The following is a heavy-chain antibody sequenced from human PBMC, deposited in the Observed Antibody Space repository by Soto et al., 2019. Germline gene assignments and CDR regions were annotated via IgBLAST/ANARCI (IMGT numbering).Heavy chain of an antibody. Sequence: QVQLVQSGAEVKKPGASMKVSCKSSGYTFTSYGVYWVRQAPGQRLEWMAWINAGNGYTKYSQRFQGRVTITSDTSASTAYMELSSLRSEDTAVYYCARGSVVVTAMVLDHWGQGTLVTVSS. D-gene: IGHD2-21*02. J-gene: IGHJ4*02. CDR1: GYTFTSYG. CDR3: ARGSVVVTAMVLDH. V-gene: IGHV1-3*01. CDR2: INAGNGYT.